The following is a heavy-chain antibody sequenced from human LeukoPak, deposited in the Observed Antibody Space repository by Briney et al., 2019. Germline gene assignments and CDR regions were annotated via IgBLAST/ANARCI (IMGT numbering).Heavy chain of an antibody. Sequence: PSQTLSLTCTVSGDSISSRGYYWSWIRQHPGKGLEWIGYIYYSGSTYYNPSLKSRLTLSVDTSKNQFSLKLSSVTAADTAVYYCAKLVPAATYVDFDKWGQGTLVTVSS. J-gene: IGHJ4*02. D-gene: IGHD2-2*01. CDR1: GDSISSRGYY. CDR2: IYYSGST. V-gene: IGHV4-31*03. CDR3: AKLVPAATYVDFDK.